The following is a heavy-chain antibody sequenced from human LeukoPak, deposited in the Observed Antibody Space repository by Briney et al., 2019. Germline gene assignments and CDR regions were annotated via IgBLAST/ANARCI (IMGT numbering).Heavy chain of an antibody. J-gene: IGHJ4*02. V-gene: IGHV3-48*04. Sequence: GGSLRLSCAASGFTFSSYAMSWVRQAPGKGLEWVSYISSSSSTIYYADSVKGRFTISRDNAKNSLYLQMNSLRAEDTAVYYCARDYDSTGYYYIWDYWGQGTLVTVSS. CDR3: ARDYDSTGYYYIWDY. CDR1: GFTFSSYA. CDR2: ISSSSSTI. D-gene: IGHD3-22*01.